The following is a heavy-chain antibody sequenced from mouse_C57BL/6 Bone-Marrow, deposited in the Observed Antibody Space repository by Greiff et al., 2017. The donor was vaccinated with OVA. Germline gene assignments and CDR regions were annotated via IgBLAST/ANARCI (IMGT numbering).Heavy chain of an antibody. CDR2: IDPETGGT. Sequence: VQLQQSGAELVRPGASVTLSCKASGYTFTDYEMHWVTQTPVHGLEWIGAIDPETGGTAYNQKFKGKAILTADKSSSTAYMELRRLTSEDSAVYYCTRGYSNYYAMDNWGQGNSVTVSS. CDR1: GYTFTDYE. CDR3: TRGYSNYYAMDN. J-gene: IGHJ4*01. V-gene: IGHV1-15*01. D-gene: IGHD2-5*01.